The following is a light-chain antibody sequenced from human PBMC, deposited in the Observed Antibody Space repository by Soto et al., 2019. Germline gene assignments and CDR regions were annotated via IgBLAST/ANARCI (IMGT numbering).Light chain of an antibody. CDR1: QSVSSD. CDR2: GAS. CDR3: QQYNNWPRT. Sequence: EIWMTQSPATLSVSPGERATLSCRASQSVSSDLAWYHQKPGQAPRLLIYGASTRATGIPARFSGSGSGTEFTLTISSLQPEDFAVYYCQQYNNWPRTFGQGTKVDIK. J-gene: IGKJ1*01. V-gene: IGKV3-15*01.